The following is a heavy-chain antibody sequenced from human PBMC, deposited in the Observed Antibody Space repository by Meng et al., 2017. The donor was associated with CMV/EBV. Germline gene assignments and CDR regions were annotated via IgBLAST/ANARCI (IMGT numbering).Heavy chain of an antibody. Sequence: GESLKTSCAASGFTFDDYTMHWVRQAPGKGLEWVSLINWDGGSTYYADSVKGRFTISRDNSKNTLYLQRNGLRTEDTALYYCAKGLGGSSSTYYYYGMDVWGQGTTVTVSS. CDR3: AKGLGGSSSTYYYYGMDV. D-gene: IGHD6-6*01. CDR1: GFTFDDYT. V-gene: IGHV3-43*01. J-gene: IGHJ6*02. CDR2: INWDGGST.